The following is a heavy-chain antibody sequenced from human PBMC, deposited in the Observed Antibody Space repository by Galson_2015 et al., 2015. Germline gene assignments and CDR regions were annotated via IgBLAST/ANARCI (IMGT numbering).Heavy chain of an antibody. J-gene: IGHJ3*02. V-gene: IGHV3-48*01. CDR2: ISSSSSTI. D-gene: IGHD2-21*01. Sequence: SLRLSCAASGFTFSSYSMNWVRQAPGKGLEWVSYISSSSSTIYYADSVKGRFTISRDNAKNSLYLQMNSLRAEDTAVYYCAKGAYTDAFEIWGQGTMVTVSS. CDR3: AKGAYTDAFEI. CDR1: GFTFSSYS.